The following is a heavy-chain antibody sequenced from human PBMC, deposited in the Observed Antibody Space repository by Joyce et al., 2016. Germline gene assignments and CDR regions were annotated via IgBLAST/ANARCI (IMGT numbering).Heavy chain of an antibody. Sequence: QVQLQESGPGLVKPSQTLSLTCTVSGGSVSSGSHFWSWIRQPADKGLEWIGRIHTSGTTSYNPSLKSRVTISIDTSKNQFSLKLSSVTAADTAVYFCALGSFFDCWGQGALVSVSS. V-gene: IGHV4-61*02. CDR1: GGSVSSGSHF. CDR3: ALGSFFDC. J-gene: IGHJ4*02. CDR2: IHTSGTT. D-gene: IGHD3-16*01.